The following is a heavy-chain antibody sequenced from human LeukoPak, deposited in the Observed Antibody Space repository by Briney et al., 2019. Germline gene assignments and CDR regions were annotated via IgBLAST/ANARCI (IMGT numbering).Heavy chain of an antibody. CDR3: AKDPYSSGMGGYFDY. CDR1: GFTFSSYG. Sequence: HGRSLILSCAASGFTFSSYGMHWVRQAPGKGLEWVAVISYDGSNKYYADSVKGRFTISRDNSKNTLYLQMNSLRAEDTAVYYCAKDPYSSGMGGYFDYWGQGTLVTVSS. V-gene: IGHV3-30*18. J-gene: IGHJ4*02. CDR2: ISYDGSNK. D-gene: IGHD3-22*01.